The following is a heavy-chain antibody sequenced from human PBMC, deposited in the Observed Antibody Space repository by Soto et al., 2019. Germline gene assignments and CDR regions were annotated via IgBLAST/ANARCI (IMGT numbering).Heavy chain of an antibody. CDR1: GGTFSSYA. Sequence: SVKVSCKASGGTFSSYAISWVRQAPGQGLEWMGGIIPIFGTANYAQKFQGRVTITADESTSTAYMELSSLRSENTAVYYCATVVAAAKRLYYYYGMDVWGQGPTVTVSS. CDR3: ATVVAAAKRLYYYYGMDV. V-gene: IGHV1-69*13. J-gene: IGHJ6*02. CDR2: IIPIFGTA. D-gene: IGHD2-15*01.